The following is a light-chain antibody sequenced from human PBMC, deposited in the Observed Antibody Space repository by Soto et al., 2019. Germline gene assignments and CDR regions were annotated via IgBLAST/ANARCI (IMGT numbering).Light chain of an antibody. J-gene: IGLJ1*01. CDR2: DAS. Sequence: QSVLTPPASVSGCRGQSITISCTRPSRDVGGYNDVSCYQRHPGNAPTLMIYDASNRPSGNSHLFSGSTSGTTASMTMSWLKAEDDADYYCSSYTSSSTLVFGTGTKVTVL. V-gene: IGLV2-14*01. CDR3: SSYTSSSTLV. CDR1: SRDVGGYND.